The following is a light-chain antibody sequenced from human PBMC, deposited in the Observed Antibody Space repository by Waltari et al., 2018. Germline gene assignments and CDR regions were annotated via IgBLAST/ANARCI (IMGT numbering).Light chain of an antibody. CDR3: QQRRNWPLT. V-gene: IGKV3-11*01. J-gene: IGKJ4*01. CDR1: HSVDWY. CDR2: DVS. Sequence: EIVLTQSPATLSLSVGEKATLSCRASHSVDWYLAWYQQKPGKAPRLLIYDVSNRATGIPARFSGSGSDTDFTLTISSLEPEDFAVYFCQQRRNWPLTFGGGTKVEIK.